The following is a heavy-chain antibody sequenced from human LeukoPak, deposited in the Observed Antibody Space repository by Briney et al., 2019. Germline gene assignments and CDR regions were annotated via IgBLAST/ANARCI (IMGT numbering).Heavy chain of an antibody. V-gene: IGHV3-21*01. CDR1: GFTFSSYS. J-gene: IGHJ6*04. Sequence: GGSLRLSCAASGFTFSSYSMNWVRQAPGKRLEWVSSISSSSSYIYYADSVKGRFTISRDNAKNSLYLQMNSLRAEDTAVYYCARDRPHSSSWFPSVYYYGMDVWGKGTTVTVSS. CDR3: ARDRPHSSSWFPSVYYYGMDV. D-gene: IGHD6-13*01. CDR2: ISSSSSYI.